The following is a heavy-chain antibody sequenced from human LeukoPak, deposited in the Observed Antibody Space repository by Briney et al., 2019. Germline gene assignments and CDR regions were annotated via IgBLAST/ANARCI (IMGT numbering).Heavy chain of an antibody. CDR3: ARGRGLPVRPPNEGFLDY. CDR2: ISGGGVNT. D-gene: IGHD6-6*01. Sequence: PGGSLRLSCAASGFTFSSHTMSWVRQAPGKGLEWVSGISGGGVNTYYANSVKGRFTISRDKFMNTLYLQMNSLRAEDTAVYYCARGRGLPVRPPNEGFLDYWGRGTLVTVSS. CDR1: GFTFSSHT. J-gene: IGHJ4*02. V-gene: IGHV3-23*01.